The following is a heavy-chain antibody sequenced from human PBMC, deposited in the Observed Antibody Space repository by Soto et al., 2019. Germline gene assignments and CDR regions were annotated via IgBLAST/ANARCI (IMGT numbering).Heavy chain of an antibody. V-gene: IGHV4-30-2*01. CDR1: GGSISSGGYS. CDR3: ARGRGRLLGTYYFDY. CDR2: IYHSGTT. Sequence: QLQLQESGSGLVKPSQTLSLTCAVSGGSISSGGYSWSWIRQPPGKGLEWIGYIYHSGTTYYNPSLKSRVTRSVDRSKNQFSLKLRSVTAADTAVYYCARGRGRLLGTYYFDYWGQGTLVTVSS. J-gene: IGHJ4*02. D-gene: IGHD3-16*01.